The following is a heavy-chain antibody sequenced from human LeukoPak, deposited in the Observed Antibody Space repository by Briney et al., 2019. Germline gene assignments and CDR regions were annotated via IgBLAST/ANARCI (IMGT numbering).Heavy chain of an antibody. CDR1: GFILSNYG. CDR3: ARESVVVAGTVDY. J-gene: IGHJ4*02. Sequence: GGSLRLSCAASGFILSNYGMNWVRQAPGRGLEWLAIIWDDGKNKYYADSVKGRFTISRDNSKNTLYLQMNSLRAEDTAVYYRARESVVVAGTVDYWGQGTLVTVSS. D-gene: IGHD6-19*01. V-gene: IGHV3-33*01. CDR2: IWDDGKNK.